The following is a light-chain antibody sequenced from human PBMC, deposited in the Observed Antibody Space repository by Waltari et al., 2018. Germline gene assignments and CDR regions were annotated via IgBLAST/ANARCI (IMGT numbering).Light chain of an antibody. CDR3: QQYNSWPPS. CDR2: GAS. Sequence: IQMTQSPSSLSASVGDRVSISCRASQGIDTDLTWFQQKPGKAPKSLIYGASILQSGVPSKFSGSGSGTDFTLTISSLQPGDSATYYCQQYNSWPPSFGQGTHLETK. CDR1: QGIDTD. V-gene: IGKV1-16*02. J-gene: IGKJ2*03.